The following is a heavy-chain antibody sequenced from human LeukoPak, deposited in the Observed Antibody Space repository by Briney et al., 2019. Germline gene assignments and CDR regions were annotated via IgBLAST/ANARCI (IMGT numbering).Heavy chain of an antibody. CDR2: ISAYNGNT. V-gene: IGHV1-18*01. CDR3: ARAGYSYGTYYFDY. J-gene: IGHJ4*02. D-gene: IGHD5-18*01. Sequence: ASVKVSCKASGYTFTSYGISWVRQAPGQGLEWMGWISAYNGNTNYAQKLQGRVTMTTDTSTSTAYMGLRSLRSDDPAVYCCARAGYSYGTYYFDYWGQGTLVTVSS. CDR1: GYTFTSYG.